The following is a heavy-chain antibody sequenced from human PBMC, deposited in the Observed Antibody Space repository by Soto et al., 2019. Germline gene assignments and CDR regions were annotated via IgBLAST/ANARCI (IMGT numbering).Heavy chain of an antibody. V-gene: IGHV4-59*01. CDR1: GGSISSYY. Sequence: QVQLQESGPGLVKPSETLSLTCTVSGGSISSYYWSWIRQPPGKGLEWIGYIYYSGSTNYNPSLKSRVTISVDTSKNQFSLKLSSVTAADTAVYYCARAIYPDGYINFDYWGQGTLVTVSS. D-gene: IGHD5-12*01. CDR2: IYYSGST. J-gene: IGHJ4*02. CDR3: ARAIYPDGYINFDY.